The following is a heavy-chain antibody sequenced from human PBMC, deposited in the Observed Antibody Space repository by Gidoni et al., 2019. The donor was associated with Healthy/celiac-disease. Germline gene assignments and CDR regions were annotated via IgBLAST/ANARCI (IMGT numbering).Heavy chain of an antibody. CDR2: IWYDGSNK. Sequence: QVQLVESGGGVVQPGRSLRLSCAASGFTFSSYGRHWVRQAPGKGLEWVAVIWYDGSNKYYADSVKGRFTISRDNSKNTLYLQMNSLRAEDTAVYYCARDRAMVRQHGGMDVWGQGTTVTVSS. CDR3: ARDRAMVRQHGGMDV. D-gene: IGHD3-10*01. V-gene: IGHV3-33*01. CDR1: GFTFSSYG. J-gene: IGHJ6*02.